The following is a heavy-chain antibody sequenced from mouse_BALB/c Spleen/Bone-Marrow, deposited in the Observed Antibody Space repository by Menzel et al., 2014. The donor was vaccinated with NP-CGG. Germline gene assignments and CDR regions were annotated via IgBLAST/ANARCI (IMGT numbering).Heavy chain of an antibody. D-gene: IGHD4-1*01. V-gene: IGHV1-9*01. Sequence: QVTLKECGAELMKPGASVKISCKATGYTFSSYWIEWVKQRPGHGLEWIGEILPGSGSTNYNEKFKGKATFTADTSSNTAYTQLSSLTSEDSAVYYCARWVPYWEFAYWGQGTLVTVSA. CDR1: GYTFSSYW. J-gene: IGHJ3*01. CDR2: ILPGSGST. CDR3: ARWVPYWEFAY.